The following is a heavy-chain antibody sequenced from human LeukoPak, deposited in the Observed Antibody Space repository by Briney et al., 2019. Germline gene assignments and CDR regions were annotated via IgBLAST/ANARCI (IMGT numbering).Heavy chain of an antibody. J-gene: IGHJ6*02. Sequence: SETLSLTCTVSGGSISSYYWSWIRQPPGKGLEWIGYIYYSGSTNYNPSLKSRVTISVDTSKNQFSLKLSSVTAADTAVYYCAGDLVDWGMDVWGQGTTVTVSS. D-gene: IGHD3/OR15-3a*01. V-gene: IGHV4-59*01. CDR1: GGSISSYY. CDR3: AGDLVDWGMDV. CDR2: IYYSGST.